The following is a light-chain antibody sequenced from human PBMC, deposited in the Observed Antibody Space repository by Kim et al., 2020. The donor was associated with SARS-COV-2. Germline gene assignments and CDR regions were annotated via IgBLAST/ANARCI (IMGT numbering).Light chain of an antibody. J-gene: IGKJ2*01. Sequence: PWERATRPCKASQCVSSNLAWYQQRPGQAPRLLIYGASRRATGIPDRFSGSGSGTDFTLTISRLEPEDFAVYYCQQYDGTSPLTFGQGTKLEI. CDR2: GAS. CDR1: QCVSSN. CDR3: QQYDGTSPLT. V-gene: IGKV3-20*01.